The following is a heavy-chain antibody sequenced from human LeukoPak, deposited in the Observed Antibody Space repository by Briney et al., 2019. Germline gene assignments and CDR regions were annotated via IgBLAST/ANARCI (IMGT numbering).Heavy chain of an antibody. J-gene: IGHJ4*02. D-gene: IGHD4-23*01. CDR1: GGSISSSSYY. Sequence: SETLSLTCTVSGGSISSSSYYWGWIRQPPGKGLEWIGSIYYSESTYYNPSLKSRVTISVDTSKNQFSLKLSSVTAADTAVYYCARTTVVTPAPYYFDYWGQGTLVTVSS. V-gene: IGHV4-39*01. CDR2: IYYSEST. CDR3: ARTTVVTPAPYYFDY.